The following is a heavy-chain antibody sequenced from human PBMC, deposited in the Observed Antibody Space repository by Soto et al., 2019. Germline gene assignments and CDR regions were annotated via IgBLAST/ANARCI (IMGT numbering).Heavy chain of an antibody. CDR1: GFTFSRYA. V-gene: IGHV3-23*01. CDR2: ISGSGGST. J-gene: IGHJ4*02. Sequence: PGGSLRLSCAASGFTFSRYAISWVRQAPGKGLEWVSAISGSGGSTYYADSVKGRFTISRDNSKNTLYLQMNSLRAEDTAVYYCAKSGTYDFWSGYYFDYWGQGTLVTVSS. D-gene: IGHD3-3*01. CDR3: AKSGTYDFWSGYYFDY.